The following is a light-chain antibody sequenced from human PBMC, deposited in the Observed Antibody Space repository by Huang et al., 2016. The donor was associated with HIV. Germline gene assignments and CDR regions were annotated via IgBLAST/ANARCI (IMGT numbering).Light chain of an antibody. CDR3: QQYGASPLT. Sequence: EVVLTQSPATLSLSPGERATLSCRASQSSNSRYFAWYHQRPGRAPRLLIYGASSRATVSPDRFSGTGSGTDFILTITRLQPDDFAVYYCQQYGASPLTFGGGTKVEIK. V-gene: IGKV3-20*01. J-gene: IGKJ4*01. CDR2: GAS. CDR1: QSSNSRY.